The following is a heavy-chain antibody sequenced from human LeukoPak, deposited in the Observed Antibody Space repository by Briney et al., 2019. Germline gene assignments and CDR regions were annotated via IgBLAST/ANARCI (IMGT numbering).Heavy chain of an antibody. J-gene: IGHJ3*02. D-gene: IGHD5-12*01. Sequence: GGSLRLSCAASGLTFSSNYMSWVRQAPGKGLEWVSAISGSGGSTYYAESLKGRFTISRDNSKNPLYLQMNSLRAEDTAVYYCASGIVATREDAFDIWGQGTMVTVSS. CDR3: ASGIVATREDAFDI. V-gene: IGHV3-23*01. CDR1: GLTFSSNY. CDR2: ISGSGGST.